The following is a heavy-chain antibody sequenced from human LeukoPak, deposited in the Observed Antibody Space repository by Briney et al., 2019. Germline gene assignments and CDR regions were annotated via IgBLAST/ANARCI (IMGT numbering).Heavy chain of an antibody. V-gene: IGHV3-23*01. J-gene: IGHJ4*02. CDR3: AKGSRSSGHYSDY. CDR1: GFSFGSYA. Sequence: GGSLRLSCAASGFSFGSYAMNWVRQAPGKGLEWVSLISGSASTTYLADSVKGRFTISRDNSNNTLYLQMNSLRAEDTAVYYCAKGSRSSGHYSDYWGQGTLVTVSS. CDR2: ISGSASTT. D-gene: IGHD3-22*01.